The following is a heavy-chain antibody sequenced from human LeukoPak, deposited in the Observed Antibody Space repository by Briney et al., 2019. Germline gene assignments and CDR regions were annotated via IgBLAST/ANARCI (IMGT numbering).Heavy chain of an antibody. CDR3: ARWGYNSGWYPDY. CDR1: GFTFNSYY. Sequence: GGSLRLSCAASGFTFNSYYMAWVRQAPGKGLEWVANIRPDASDMFYVDSVKGRFTISRDNAETSLYLQMNSLRVEDTAIYYCARWGYNSGWYPDYWGQGTLVTVYS. J-gene: IGHJ4*02. CDR2: IRPDASDM. V-gene: IGHV3-7*01. D-gene: IGHD6-19*01.